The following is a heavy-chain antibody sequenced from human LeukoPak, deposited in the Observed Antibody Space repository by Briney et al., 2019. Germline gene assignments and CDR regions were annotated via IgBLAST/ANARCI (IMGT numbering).Heavy chain of an antibody. CDR3: ARGNYYDSSGYYYTVGHDAFDI. V-gene: IGHV4-30-2*01. Sequence: SQTLSLTCAVSGGSISSGGYSWSWLRQPPGKGLEWIVYIYHSGSTYYNPSLKSRVTISVDRSKNQFSLKLSSVTAADTAVYYCARGNYYDSSGYYYTVGHDAFDIWGQGTMVTVSS. CDR2: IYHSGST. D-gene: IGHD3-22*01. CDR1: GGSISSGGYS. J-gene: IGHJ3*02.